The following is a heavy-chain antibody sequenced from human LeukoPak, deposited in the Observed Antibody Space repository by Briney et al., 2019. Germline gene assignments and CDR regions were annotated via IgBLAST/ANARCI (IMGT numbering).Heavy chain of an antibody. D-gene: IGHD5-18*01. CDR2: INSDGSST. CDR1: GFTFSNYW. V-gene: IGHV3-74*01. CDR3: ARGYSYGYRIDY. J-gene: IGHJ4*02. Sequence: GGSLRLSCVASGFTFSNYWMHWVRQAPEKGLVWVSRINSDGSSTSYADYVKGRFTISRDNAKNTLYLQMNSLRAEDTAVYYCARGYSYGYRIDYWGQGTLVTVSS.